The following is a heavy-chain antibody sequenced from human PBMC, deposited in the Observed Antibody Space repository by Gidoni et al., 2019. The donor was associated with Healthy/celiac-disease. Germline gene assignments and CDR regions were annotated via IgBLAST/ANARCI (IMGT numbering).Heavy chain of an antibody. V-gene: IGHV4-34*01. J-gene: IGHJ4*02. D-gene: IGHD6-19*01. CDR2: INHSGST. Sequence: QVQLQQWGAGLLKPSETLSLTCAVYGGSFSGYYWSWIRQPQGKGLAWIGEINHSGSTNYNPSLKSRVTISVDTSKNQFSLKLSSGTAADTAVYYCARGPGIAVALDYWGQGTLVTVSS. CDR1: GGSFSGYY. CDR3: ARGPGIAVALDY.